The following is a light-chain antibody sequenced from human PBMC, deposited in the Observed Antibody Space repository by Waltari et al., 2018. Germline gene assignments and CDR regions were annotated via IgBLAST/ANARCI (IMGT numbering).Light chain of an antibody. CDR1: SADIGRYNL. CDR3: SSFESSRTWV. J-gene: IGLJ3*02. Sequence: QSALTQPASVSGSPGQSITISCSGTSADIGRYNLVAWYQQLPGNAPKLVIYEVTERPSELSNRFSGSKSGNTASLTISGIQAEDEADYYCSSFESSRTWVFGGGTKLTVL. CDR2: EVT. V-gene: IGLV2-23*02.